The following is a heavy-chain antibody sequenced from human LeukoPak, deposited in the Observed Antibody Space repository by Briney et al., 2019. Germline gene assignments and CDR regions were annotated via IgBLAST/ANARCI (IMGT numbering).Heavy chain of an antibody. D-gene: IGHD3-22*01. CDR2: IYHSGST. V-gene: IGHV4-39*07. CDR1: GGSISSSSYY. CDR3: ARAGSGYYFDY. Sequence: KSSETLSLTCTVSGGSISSSSYYWGWIRQPPGKGLEWIGSIYHSGSTYYNPSLKSRVTISVDTSKNQFSLKLSSVTAADTAVYYCARAGSGYYFDYWGQGTLVTVSS. J-gene: IGHJ4*02.